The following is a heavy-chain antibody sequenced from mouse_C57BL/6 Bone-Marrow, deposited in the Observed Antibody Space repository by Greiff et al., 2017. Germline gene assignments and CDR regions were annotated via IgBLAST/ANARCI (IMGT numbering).Heavy chain of an antibody. CDR1: GFTFSDYG. CDR3: ARTPFITTVLDY. Sequence: EVKLVASGGGLVKPGGSLKLSCAASGFTFSDYGMHWVRQAPEKGLELVAYISSGSSTIYYADTVKGRFTISRDNAKNNLFLQMTILRSEDTAMYYCARTPFITTVLDYWGQGTTLTVSS. V-gene: IGHV5-17*01. CDR2: ISSGSSTI. J-gene: IGHJ2*01. D-gene: IGHD1-1*01.